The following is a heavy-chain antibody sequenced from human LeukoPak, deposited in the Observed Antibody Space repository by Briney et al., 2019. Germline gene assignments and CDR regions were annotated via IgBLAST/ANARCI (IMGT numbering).Heavy chain of an antibody. CDR1: GYTFTGYY. V-gene: IGHV1-2*02. CDR3: ARPAEMATRKVYYFDY. D-gene: IGHD5-24*01. CDR2: INPNSGGT. Sequence: ASVKVSCKASGYTFTGYYMHWVRQAPGQGLEWMGWINPNSGGTNYAQKFQGRVTMTRDTSISTAYMELSGLRSDDTAVYYCARPAEMATRKVYYFDYWGQGTLVTVSS. J-gene: IGHJ4*02.